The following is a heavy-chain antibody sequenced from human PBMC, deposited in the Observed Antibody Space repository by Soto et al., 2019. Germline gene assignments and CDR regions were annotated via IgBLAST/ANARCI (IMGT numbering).Heavy chain of an antibody. Sequence: GGSLRLSCAASGFTFSSYGMHWVRQAPGKGLEWVAVIWYDGSNKYYADSVKGRFTISRDNSKNTLYLQMNSLRAEDTAVYYCARDLATGVRGVITWRYYYGMDVWGQGTTVTVSS. V-gene: IGHV3-33*01. D-gene: IGHD3-10*01. CDR3: ARDLATGVRGVITWRYYYGMDV. CDR1: GFTFSSYG. CDR2: IWYDGSNK. J-gene: IGHJ6*02.